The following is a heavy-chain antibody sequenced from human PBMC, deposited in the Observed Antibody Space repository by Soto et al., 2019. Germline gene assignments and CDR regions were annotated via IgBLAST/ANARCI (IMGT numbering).Heavy chain of an antibody. CDR3: ARDSGAAAGPSGGYYGMDV. J-gene: IGHJ6*02. CDR1: GGSISSSNW. V-gene: IGHV4-4*02. D-gene: IGHD6-13*01. CDR2: IYHSGST. Sequence: SETLSLTCAVSGGSISSSNWWSWVRQPPGKGLEWIGEIYHSGSTNYNPSLKSRVTISVDKSKNQFSLKLSSVTAADTAVYYCARDSGAAAGPSGGYYGMDVWGQGTTATVSS.